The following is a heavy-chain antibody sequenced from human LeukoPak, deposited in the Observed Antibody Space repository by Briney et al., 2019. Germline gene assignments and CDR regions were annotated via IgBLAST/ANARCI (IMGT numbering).Heavy chain of an antibody. V-gene: IGHV4-39*07. CDR1: GGSISSGGYY. Sequence: RASETLSLTCTVSGGSISSGGYYWSWIRQPPGKGLEWIGEINHSGSTNYNPSLKSRVTISVDTSKNQFSLKLSSVTAADTAVYYCSGWELGGSLGLRDYWGQGTLVTVSS. J-gene: IGHJ4*02. CDR3: SGWELGGSLGLRDY. D-gene: IGHD1-26*01. CDR2: INHSGST.